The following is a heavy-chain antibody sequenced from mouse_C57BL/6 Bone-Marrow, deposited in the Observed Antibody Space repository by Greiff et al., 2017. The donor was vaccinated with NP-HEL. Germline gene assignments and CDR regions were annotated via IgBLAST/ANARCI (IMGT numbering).Heavy chain of an antibody. D-gene: IGHD2-4*01. CDR2: IYPSDSET. CDR3: ARWDDSLARDY. Sequence: VQLQQPGAELVRPGSSVKLSCKASGYTFTSYWMGWVKQRPGQGLEWIGNIYPSDSETHYNQKFKDKATLTVDKSSSTAYMQLSSLTSEDSAVYYCARWDDSLARDYWGQGTSVTVSS. V-gene: IGHV1-61*01. CDR1: GYTFTSYW. J-gene: IGHJ4*01.